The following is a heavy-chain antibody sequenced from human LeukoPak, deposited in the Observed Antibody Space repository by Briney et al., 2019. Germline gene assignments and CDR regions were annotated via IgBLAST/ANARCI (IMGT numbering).Heavy chain of an antibody. CDR1: GFTFSSYE. CDR2: ISSSGSTI. Sequence: GGSLRLSCAASGFTFSSYEMNWVRQAPGKGLEWVSYISSSGSTIYYADSVKGRFTISRDNAKNSLYLQMNSLRAEDTAVYYCAREYRDAFDIWGQGTMVTVSS. CDR3: AREYRDAFDI. J-gene: IGHJ3*02. D-gene: IGHD5-18*01. V-gene: IGHV3-48*03.